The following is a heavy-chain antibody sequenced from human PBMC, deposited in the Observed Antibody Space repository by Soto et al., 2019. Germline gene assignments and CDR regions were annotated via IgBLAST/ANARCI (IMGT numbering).Heavy chain of an antibody. Sequence: PSETLSLTCDVCGGYFSGYYWSWIRQPPGKGLEWIGEINHSGSTYYNPSLKSRVTISVDTSKNQFSLKLSSVTAADTAVYYCARELQLWLYYFDYWGQGTLVTVSS. D-gene: IGHD5-18*01. CDR1: GGYFSGYY. V-gene: IGHV4-34*01. J-gene: IGHJ4*02. CDR3: ARELQLWLYYFDY. CDR2: INHSGST.